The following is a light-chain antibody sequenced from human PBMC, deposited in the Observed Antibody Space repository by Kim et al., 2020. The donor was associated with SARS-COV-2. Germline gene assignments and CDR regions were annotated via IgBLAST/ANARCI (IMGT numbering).Light chain of an antibody. CDR3: QSYRV. CDR1: SGSIASNY. V-gene: IGLV6-57*03. J-gene: IGLJ3*02. CDR2: EDN. Sequence: SESPGKTVTHSCTRTSGSIASNYVKWYQQRPGSAPTTVIYEDNQRPSGVPDRFSGSIDSSSNSASLTISGLKTEDEADYYCQSYRVFGGGTQLTVL.